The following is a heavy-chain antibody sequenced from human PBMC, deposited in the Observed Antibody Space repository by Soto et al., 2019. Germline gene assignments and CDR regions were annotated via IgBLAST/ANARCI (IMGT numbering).Heavy chain of an antibody. CDR2: ISWNSGSI. D-gene: IGHD2-21*01. CDR1: GFTFDDYA. CDR3: AKDIAGRGSLYYFYGMDV. Sequence: GGSLRLSCTASGFTFDDYAMHWVRQAPGKGLERVSGISWNSGSIGYADSVKARFTISRDNAKNSLYLQMNSLRAEDTALYYCAKDIAGRGSLYYFYGMDVWGQGTTVTVSS. J-gene: IGHJ6*02. V-gene: IGHV3-9*01.